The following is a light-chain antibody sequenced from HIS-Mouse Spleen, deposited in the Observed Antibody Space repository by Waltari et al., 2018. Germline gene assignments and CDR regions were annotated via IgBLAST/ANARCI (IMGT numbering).Light chain of an antibody. Sequence: DIQMTQSPSSLSASVGDRVTITCQASQDISNYLNWSQQKPGKAPKLLIYDASNLETGVPSRFSGSGSGTDFTFTISSLQPEDIATYYCQQYDNLPLAITFGQGTRLEIK. V-gene: IGKV1-33*01. CDR3: QQYDNLPLAIT. CDR2: DAS. J-gene: IGKJ5*01. CDR1: QDISNY.